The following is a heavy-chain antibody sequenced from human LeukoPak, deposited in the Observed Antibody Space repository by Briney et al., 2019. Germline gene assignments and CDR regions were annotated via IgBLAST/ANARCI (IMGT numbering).Heavy chain of an antibody. V-gene: IGHV4-59*01. CDR2: IYYSGST. D-gene: IGHD1-7*01. CDR3: VRDRELFY. Sequence: PSETLSLTCTVSGGSISSYYWSWIRQPPGKGLEWIGYIYYSGSTYYNPSLKSRVTISVDTSKNQFSLKPSSVTAADTAVYYCVRDRELFYWGQGTLVTVSS. J-gene: IGHJ4*02. CDR1: GGSISSYY.